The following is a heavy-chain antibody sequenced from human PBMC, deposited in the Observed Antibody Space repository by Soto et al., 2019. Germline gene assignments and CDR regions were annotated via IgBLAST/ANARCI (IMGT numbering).Heavy chain of an antibody. D-gene: IGHD3-9*01. Sequence: QVQLQQWGAGPLRPLETLSLTCGVSGGSFSGYYWAWIHQSPGKGLEWIGEINDRGSINYNPSLKSRGSISVDTSKKHYSLNLRSVTAADPAVYYCARESHDILTGPPWVWYFDLWGRGTLVTVSS. V-gene: IGHV4-34*01. CDR3: ARESHDILTGPPWVWYFDL. CDR2: INDRGSI. J-gene: IGHJ2*01. CDR1: GGSFSGYY.